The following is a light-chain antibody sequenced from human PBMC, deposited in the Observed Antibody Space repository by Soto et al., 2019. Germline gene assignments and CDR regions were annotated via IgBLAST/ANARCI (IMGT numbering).Light chain of an antibody. CDR3: QYRSTSPPSIS. CDR2: DAS. Sequence: EIVLTQSPATLSLSPGERATLSCRASQSVKTNLAWSQQKPGQAPRLLIYDASNKATGIPARFSGSGSGTDLTLTISSLEPEDVAVSYFQYRSTSPPSISFGQGTLLDIK. CDR1: QSVKTN. J-gene: IGKJ5*01. V-gene: IGKV3-11*01.